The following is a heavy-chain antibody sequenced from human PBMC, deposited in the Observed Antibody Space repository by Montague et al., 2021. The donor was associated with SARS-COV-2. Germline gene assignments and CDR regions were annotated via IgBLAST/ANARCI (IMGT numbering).Heavy chain of an antibody. Sequence: SETLSLTCSVSGGSISSYYWSWIRQPAGKGLEWIGRIYTRGYVNYNPSLQSRVTMSVDTSKNQVSLNVTSVTAADTAVYYCARAIGHLDVWGRGILVTVSS. V-gene: IGHV4-4*07. J-gene: IGHJ2*01. CDR2: IYTRGYV. CDR1: GGSISSYY. D-gene: IGHD3-10*01. CDR3: ARAIGHLDV.